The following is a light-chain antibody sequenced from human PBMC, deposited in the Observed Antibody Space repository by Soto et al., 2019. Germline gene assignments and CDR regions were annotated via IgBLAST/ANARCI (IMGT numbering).Light chain of an antibody. CDR2: GNS. CDR1: SSNIGAGYD. V-gene: IGLV1-40*01. CDR3: AAWDDSLSGVL. J-gene: IGLJ2*01. Sequence: QSVLTQPPSVSGAPGQRVTISCTGSSSNIGAGYDVHWYQQLPGTAPKLLIYGNSNRPSGVPDRFSGSKSGTSVSLAISGLRSEDEADYYCAAWDDSLSGVLFGGGTKLTVL.